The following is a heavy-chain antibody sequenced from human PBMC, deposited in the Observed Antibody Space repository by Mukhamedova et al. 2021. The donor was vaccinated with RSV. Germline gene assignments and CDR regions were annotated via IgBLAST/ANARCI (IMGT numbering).Heavy chain of an antibody. CDR2: IYYSGST. J-gene: IGHJ4*02. V-gene: IGHV4-31*01. Sequence: GKGLEWTGYIYYSGSTYYNPSLKSLVTISVDTSKNQFSLKLTSVTAADTAVYFCARLGPRYCSGGSCYYFDYWGQGTLVTVSS. D-gene: IGHD2-15*01. CDR3: ARLGPRYCSGGSCYYFDY.